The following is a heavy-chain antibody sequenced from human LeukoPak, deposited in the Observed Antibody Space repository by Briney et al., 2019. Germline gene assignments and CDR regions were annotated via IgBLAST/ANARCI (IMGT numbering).Heavy chain of an antibody. CDR3: AGGSGYLITS. CDR2: IKQDGSEK. Sequence: PGGSLRLSCAPSGFTSRSYWMNWVRQAPGEGLEWLAIIKQDGSEKHYKVSVEGRFTISRDNAKNSLHLQMNSLRAEDTAVYYCAGGSGYLITSWGQGTLVTVSS. D-gene: IGHD3-9*01. CDR1: GFTSRSYW. V-gene: IGHV3-7*01. J-gene: IGHJ5*02.